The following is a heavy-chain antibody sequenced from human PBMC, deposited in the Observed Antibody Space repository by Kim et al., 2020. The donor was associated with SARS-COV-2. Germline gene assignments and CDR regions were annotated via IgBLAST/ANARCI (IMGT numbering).Heavy chain of an antibody. D-gene: IGHD1-26*01. CDR3: ASVGAAEFDY. J-gene: IGHJ4*02. Sequence: SETLSLTCSVSGGSISSSSYYWGWIRQPPGKGLEWIGSIYYSGSTYYNPSLKSRVTISVDTSKNQFSLKLSSVTAADTAVYYCASVGAAEFDYWGQGTLVTVSS. CDR1: GGSISSSSYY. CDR2: IYYSGST. V-gene: IGHV4-39*01.